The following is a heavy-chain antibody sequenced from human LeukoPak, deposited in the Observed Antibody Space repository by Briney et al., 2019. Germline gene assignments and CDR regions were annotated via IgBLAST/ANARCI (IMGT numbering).Heavy chain of an antibody. D-gene: IGHD6-13*01. V-gene: IGHV4-4*07. CDR2: IYTSGST. CDR3: ARVVWAAAGTHWYFDL. J-gene: IGHJ2*01. Sequence: PSETLSLTCTVSGGSISSYYWSWIRQPAGKGLEWIGRIYTSGSTNYNPSLKSRVTMSVDTSKNQFSLKLSSVTAADTAVYYCARVVWAAAGTHWYFDLWGRGTLVTVSS. CDR1: GGSISSYY.